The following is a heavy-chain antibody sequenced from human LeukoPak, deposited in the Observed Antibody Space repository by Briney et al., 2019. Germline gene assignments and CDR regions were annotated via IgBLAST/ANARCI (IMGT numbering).Heavy chain of an antibody. D-gene: IGHD4-23*01. J-gene: IGHJ3*02. V-gene: IGHV3-53*01. CDR3: ARGPDYGGNLGAFDI. CDR1: GFTVSSNY. Sequence: GGSLRLSCAASGFTVSSNYMSWVRQAPGKGLEWVSVIYSGGSTYYADSVKGRFTVSRDNSKNTLYLQMNSLRAEDTAVYYCARGPDYGGNLGAFDIWGQGTMVTVSS. CDR2: IYSGGST.